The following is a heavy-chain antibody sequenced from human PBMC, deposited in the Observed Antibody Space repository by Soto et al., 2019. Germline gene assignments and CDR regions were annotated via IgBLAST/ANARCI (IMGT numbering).Heavy chain of an antibody. V-gene: IGHV3-30*02. D-gene: IGHD2-21*02. CDR2: IWYDGSNK. J-gene: IGHJ6*02. Sequence: GGSLRLSCAASGFTFSSYGMHWVRQAPGKWLEWVAVIWYDGSNKYYADSVKGRFTISRDNSKNTLYLQMNSLRAEDTAVYYCAKTIVVVTARYYYGMDVWGQGTTVNVSS. CDR3: AKTIVVVTARYYYGMDV. CDR1: GFTFSSYG.